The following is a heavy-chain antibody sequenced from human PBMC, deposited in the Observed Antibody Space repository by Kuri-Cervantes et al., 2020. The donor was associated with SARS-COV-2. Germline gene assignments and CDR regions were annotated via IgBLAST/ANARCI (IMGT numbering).Heavy chain of an antibody. CDR3: ARAEKRKIFGVVHYYYYGMDV. CDR2: IWYDGSNK. CDR1: GFTSSGYG. V-gene: IGHV3-33*08. Sequence: GGFLRPPCQAPGFTSSGYGMPWVRKAPGKGLEWVAVIWYDGSNKYYADSVKGRFTISRDNSKNTLYLQMNSLRAEDTAVYYCARAEKRKIFGVVHYYYYGMDVWGQGTLVTVSS. D-gene: IGHD3-3*01. J-gene: IGHJ6*02.